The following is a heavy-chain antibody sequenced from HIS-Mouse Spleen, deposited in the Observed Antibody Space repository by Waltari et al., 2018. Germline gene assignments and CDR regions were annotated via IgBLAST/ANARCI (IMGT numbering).Heavy chain of an antibody. J-gene: IGHJ2*01. V-gene: IGHV4-39*07. CDR2: IYYSGST. D-gene: IGHD6-13*01. Sequence: QLQLQESGPGLVKPSETLSLTCTVPGGSISSSRYSWCWIRHPPGKGLEWIGSIYYSGSTYYNPSLKSRVTISVDTSKNQFSLKLSSVTAADTAVYYCAREIPYSSSWYDWYFDLWGRGTLVTVSS. CDR3: AREIPYSSSWYDWYFDL. CDR1: GGSISSSRYS.